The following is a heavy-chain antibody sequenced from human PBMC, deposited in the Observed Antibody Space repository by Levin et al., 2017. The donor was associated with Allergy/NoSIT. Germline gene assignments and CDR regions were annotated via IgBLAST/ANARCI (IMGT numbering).Heavy chain of an antibody. V-gene: IGHV4-59*01. CDR2: IYYIGST. J-gene: IGHJ6*02. D-gene: IGHD1-26*01. CDR3: ARDRVIVGTTNYYYGMDV. Sequence: SQTLSLPCTVSGGSIRSSYWSWIRQPPGKGLEWIGYIYYIGSTNYNPSLKSRVTISVDTSKNQFSLKLSSVTAADTAVYYCARDRVIVGTTNYYYGMDVWGQGTTVTVSS. CDR1: GGSIRSSY.